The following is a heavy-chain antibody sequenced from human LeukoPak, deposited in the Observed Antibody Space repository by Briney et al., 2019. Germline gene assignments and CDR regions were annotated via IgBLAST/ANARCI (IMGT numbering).Heavy chain of an antibody. CDR1: GGSISSSSYY. D-gene: IGHD6-13*01. V-gene: IGHV4-39*07. Sequence: SETLSLTCTVSGGSISSSSYYWGWIRQPPGKGLEWIGSIYYSGSTYYNPSLKSRVAISVDTSKNQFSLILSSVTAADTAIYYCARSLSYGQLSFYGVDVWGQGTTVTVSS. J-gene: IGHJ6*02. CDR2: IYYSGST. CDR3: ARSLSYGQLSFYGVDV.